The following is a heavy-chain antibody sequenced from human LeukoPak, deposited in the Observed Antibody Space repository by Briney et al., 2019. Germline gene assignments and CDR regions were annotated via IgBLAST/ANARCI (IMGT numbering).Heavy chain of an antibody. D-gene: IGHD4-17*01. V-gene: IGHV3-30-3*01. CDR3: ARTTVSLPFDY. CDR1: GFTFSSYA. CDR2: ISYDGSNK. J-gene: IGHJ4*02. Sequence: PGGSLRLSCGASGFTFSSYAMHWVRQAPGKGLEWVAVISYDGSNKYYADSVKGRFTISRDNAKNSLYLQMNSLRAEDTAVYYCARTTVSLPFDYWGQGVLVTVSS.